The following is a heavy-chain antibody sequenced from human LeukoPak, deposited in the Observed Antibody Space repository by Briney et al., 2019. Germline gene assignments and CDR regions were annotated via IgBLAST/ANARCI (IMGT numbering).Heavy chain of an antibody. J-gene: IGHJ5*02. V-gene: IGHV4-4*09. CDR3: ARRGIFHWFDT. Sequence: SETLSLTFTVPGGPISSYYWSWIPQPPGKGLEWIGYIYTRGNTNYNPPLKSRVTISVDTSKNQFSLKLSAVTAADTAVYCCARRGIFHWFDTWGQGTLVSVSS. CDR2: IYTRGNT. CDR1: GGPISSYY. D-gene: IGHD6-13*01.